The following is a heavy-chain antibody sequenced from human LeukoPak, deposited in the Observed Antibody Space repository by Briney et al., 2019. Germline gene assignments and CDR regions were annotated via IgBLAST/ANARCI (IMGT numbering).Heavy chain of an antibody. V-gene: IGHV3-23*01. CDR2: ISGSGGST. D-gene: IGHD2-2*02. CDR3: AKDLHCSSTSCYRDFYYYYGMDV. Sequence: GGSLRLSCAASGITFSSYAMSWVRQAPGKGLEWVSAISGSGGSTYHADSVKGRFTISRDNSKNTLYLQMNSLRAEDTAVYYCAKDLHCSSTSCYRDFYYYYGMDVWGQGTTVTVSS. CDR1: GITFSSYA. J-gene: IGHJ6*02.